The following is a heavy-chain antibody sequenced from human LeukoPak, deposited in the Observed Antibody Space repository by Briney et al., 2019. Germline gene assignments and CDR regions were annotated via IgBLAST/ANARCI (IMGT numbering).Heavy chain of an antibody. CDR2: ILHSGST. CDR3: ARVADYGDYINFDY. J-gene: IGHJ4*02. V-gene: IGHV4-31*03. Sequence: SETLSLTCTVSGGSISSGNYYWSWIRQHPGKGLEWIGYILHSGSTYYNPSLKSRVIISVDTSKDQSSLKLNSVTAADTAVYYCARVADYGDYINFDYWGQGTLVTVSS. CDR1: GGSISSGNYY. D-gene: IGHD4-17*01.